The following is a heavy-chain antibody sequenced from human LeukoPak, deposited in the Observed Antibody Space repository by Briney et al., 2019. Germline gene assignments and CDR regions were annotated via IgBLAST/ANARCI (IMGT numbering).Heavy chain of an antibody. CDR2: FDPEDGET. V-gene: IGHV1-24*01. D-gene: IGHD3-22*01. CDR1: GYTLTELS. Sequence: GASVTVSCTVSGYTLTELSMHWVRQAPGKGLEWMGGFDPEDGETIYAQKFQGRVTMTEDTSTDTAYMELSSLRSEDTAVYYCATAYYYNSSGYYYDYWGQGTLVTVSS. J-gene: IGHJ4*02. CDR3: ATAYYYNSSGYYYDY.